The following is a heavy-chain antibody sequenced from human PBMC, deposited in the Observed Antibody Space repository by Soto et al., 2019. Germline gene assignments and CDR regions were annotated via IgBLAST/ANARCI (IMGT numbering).Heavy chain of an antibody. CDR2: ISAYNGNT. CDR1: GYTFTSYG. CDR3: ARDLRVDYYDSSCYSDY. V-gene: IGHV1-18*01. J-gene: IGHJ4*02. D-gene: IGHD3-22*01. Sequence: ASVKVSCKASGYTFTSYGISWLRQAPGQGLEWMGWISAYNGNTNYAQKLQGRVTMTTDTSTSTAYMELRSLRSDDTAVYYCARDLRVDYYDSSCYSDYWGQGTLVTVSS.